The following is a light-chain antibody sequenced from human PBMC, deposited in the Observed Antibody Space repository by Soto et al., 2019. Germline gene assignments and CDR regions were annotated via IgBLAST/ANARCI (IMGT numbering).Light chain of an antibody. V-gene: IGLV2-14*01. CDR2: QVT. Sequence: QSVLTQPASVSGSLGQSITMSCTGTSSDVGSYDYVSWYQQQSGKAPKLLIYQVTNRPSGVSSRFSGSKSDNTASLTISGLQAEDEAHYYCSSYSSTTIRYVFGTGTKVTVL. J-gene: IGLJ1*01. CDR3: SSYSSTTIRYV. CDR1: SSDVGSYDY.